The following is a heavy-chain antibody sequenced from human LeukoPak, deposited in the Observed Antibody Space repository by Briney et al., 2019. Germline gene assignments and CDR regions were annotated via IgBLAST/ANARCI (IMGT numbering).Heavy chain of an antibody. CDR2: IKQDGSEK. D-gene: IGHD3-3*01. J-gene: IGHJ6*03. V-gene: IGHV3-7*01. CDR1: GFTFSSYW. Sequence: GGSLRLSCAASGFTFSSYWMSWVRQAPGKGLEWVANIKQDGSEKYYMDSVKGRFTISRDNAKNSLYLQMNSLRAEDTAVYYCARAHYDFWSGYYEEYYYYYYYMDVWGKGTTVTVSS. CDR3: ARAHYDFWSGYYEEYYYYYYYMDV.